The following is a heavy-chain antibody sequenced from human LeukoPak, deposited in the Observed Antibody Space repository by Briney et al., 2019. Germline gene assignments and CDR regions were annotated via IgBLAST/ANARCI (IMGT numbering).Heavy chain of an antibody. Sequence: PSETLSLTCTVSGYSISSGYYWGWIRQPPGKGLEWIGSIYHSGSTYYNPSLKSRVTISVDTSKNQFSLKLSSVTAADTAVYYCARTPSRATYYYDSSGYYFLYWGQGTLVTVSS. CDR3: ARTPSRATYYYDSSGYYFLY. D-gene: IGHD3-22*01. CDR2: IYHSGST. CDR1: GYSISSGYY. V-gene: IGHV4-38-2*02. J-gene: IGHJ4*02.